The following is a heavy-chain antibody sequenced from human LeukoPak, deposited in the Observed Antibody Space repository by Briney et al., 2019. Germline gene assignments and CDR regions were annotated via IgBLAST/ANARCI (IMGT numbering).Heavy chain of an antibody. D-gene: IGHD3-10*01. CDR1: GGTFSSYA. CDR2: IIPIFGTA. V-gene: IGHV1-69*05. J-gene: IGHJ6*03. CDR3: ARDVAPGSFQYDMDV. Sequence: SVKVSCKASGGTFSSYAISWVRQAPGQGLEWMGGIIPIFGTANYAQKFQGRVTITTDESTSTAYMELSSLRSEDTAVYYCARDVAPGSFQYDMDVWGKGTTVTVSS.